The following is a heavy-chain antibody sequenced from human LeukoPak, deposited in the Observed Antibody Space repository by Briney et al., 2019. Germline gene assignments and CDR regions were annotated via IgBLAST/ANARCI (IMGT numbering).Heavy chain of an antibody. CDR1: GGSFSGYY. CDR2: INHSGST. Sequence: PSETLSLTCAVYGGSFSGYYWSWIRQPPGKGLEWIGEINHSGSTNYNPSLKSRVTISVDTSKNQFSLKLSSVTAADTAVYYCARGGRITMVRGGHPYYFDYWGQGTLVTVSS. D-gene: IGHD3-10*01. J-gene: IGHJ4*02. CDR3: ARGGRITMVRGGHPYYFDY. V-gene: IGHV4-34*01.